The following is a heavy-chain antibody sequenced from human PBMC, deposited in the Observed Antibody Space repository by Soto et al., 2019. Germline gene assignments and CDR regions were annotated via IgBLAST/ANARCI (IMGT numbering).Heavy chain of an antibody. CDR3: AKGYDFWSGVSPLDYFDC. J-gene: IGHJ4*02. CDR2: ISWNSGSI. Sequence: GGSLRLSCAASGFTFDDYAMHWVRQAPGKGLEWVSGISWNSGSIGYADSVKGRFTISRDNAKNSLYLQMNSLRAEDTALYYCAKGYDFWSGVSPLDYFDCWGQGTLVTVSS. CDR1: GFTFDDYA. D-gene: IGHD3-3*01. V-gene: IGHV3-9*01.